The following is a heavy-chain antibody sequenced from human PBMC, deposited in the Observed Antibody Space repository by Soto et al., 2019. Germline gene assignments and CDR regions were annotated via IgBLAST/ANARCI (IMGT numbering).Heavy chain of an antibody. CDR2: IIPILGIA. CDR3: AGYYGSGGGYNWFDP. CDR1: GGTFSSYT. J-gene: IGHJ5*02. V-gene: IGHV1-69*02. D-gene: IGHD3-10*01. Sequence: QVQLVQSGAEVKKPGSSVKVSCKASGGTFSSYTISWVRQAPGQGLEWMGRIIPILGIANYAQKFQGRVTITAEKTTGPAYMELGSLRSGGTAVDYCAGYYGSGGGYNWFDPWGQGTLVTVSS.